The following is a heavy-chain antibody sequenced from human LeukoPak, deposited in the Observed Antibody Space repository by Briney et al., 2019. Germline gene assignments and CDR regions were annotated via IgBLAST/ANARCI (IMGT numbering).Heavy chain of an antibody. Sequence: GGSLRLSCAASGFTVSSNYMSWVRQAPGKGLEWVSVIYSGGSTYYADSVKGRFTISRDNSKNTLYLQMNGLRAEDTAVYYCASNGHRDGYNHWGQGTLVTVSS. CDR1: GFTVSSNY. V-gene: IGHV3-66*01. CDR2: IYSGGST. J-gene: IGHJ4*02. CDR3: ASNGHRDGYNH. D-gene: IGHD5-24*01.